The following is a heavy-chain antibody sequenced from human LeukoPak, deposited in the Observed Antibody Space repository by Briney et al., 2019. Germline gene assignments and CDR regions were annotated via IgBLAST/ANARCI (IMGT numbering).Heavy chain of an antibody. CDR3: ARQGIAAAGTD. CDR1: GYSFTSYC. Sequence: GESLETSFRGPGYSFTSYCHARVRQIPGKGLEWIRIYYPGDSDPRLSPSFQGQITNPDNKPISPAYLQWISLKASDTAMYYCARQGIAAAGTDWGQGTLVTVSS. J-gene: IGHJ4*02. V-gene: IGHV5-51*01. D-gene: IGHD6-13*01. CDR2: YYPGDSDP.